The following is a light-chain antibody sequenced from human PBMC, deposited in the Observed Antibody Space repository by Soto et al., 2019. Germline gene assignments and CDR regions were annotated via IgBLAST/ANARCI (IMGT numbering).Light chain of an antibody. CDR1: QSVSSY. CDR3: QQRSNWPRT. CDR2: DVS. Sequence: EIVLTQSPATLSLSPGERATLSCRASQSVSSYLAWYQQKPGQAPRLLIYDVSNRATGIPARFSGSGSGTDFTLTISSLEPEDVAVYYCQQRSNWPRTFGQGTKLEIK. V-gene: IGKV3-11*01. J-gene: IGKJ2*01.